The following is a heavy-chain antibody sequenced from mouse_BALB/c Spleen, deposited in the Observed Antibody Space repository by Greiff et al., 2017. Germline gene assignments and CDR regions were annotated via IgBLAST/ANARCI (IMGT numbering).Heavy chain of an antibody. CDR3: ARENYYGSSYDYFDY. V-gene: IGHV14-3*02. CDR1: GFNIKDTY. J-gene: IGHJ2*01. CDR2: IDPANGNT. D-gene: IGHD1-1*01. Sequence: EVMLVESGAELVKPGASVKLSCTASGFNIKDTYMHWVKQRPEQGLEWIGRIDPANGNTKYDPKFQGKATITADTSSNTAYLQLSSLTSEDTAVYYCARENYYGSSYDYFDYWGQGTTLTVSS.